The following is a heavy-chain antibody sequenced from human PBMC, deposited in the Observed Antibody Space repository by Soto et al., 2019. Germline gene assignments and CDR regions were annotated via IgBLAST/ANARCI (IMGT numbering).Heavy chain of an antibody. D-gene: IGHD6-13*01. V-gene: IGHV3-30*04. CDR3: ARDLNIAAAGYYFDY. Sequence: PGGSLRLSCAASEFTFSSYPMHWVCRAPGKGLEWVAVISNDGRDKHHADSVKGRFTISRDNSKNTLYLQMNSLRPEDTALYYCARDLNIAAAGYYFDYWGQGTLVTVSS. J-gene: IGHJ4*02. CDR2: ISNDGRDK. CDR1: EFTFSSYP.